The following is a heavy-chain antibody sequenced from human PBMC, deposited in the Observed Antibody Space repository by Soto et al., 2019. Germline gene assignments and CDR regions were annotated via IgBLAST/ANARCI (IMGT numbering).Heavy chain of an antibody. D-gene: IGHD3-22*01. J-gene: IGHJ6*02. Sequence: PGGSLRLSCAATGFTFSSYAMSWVRQAPGKGLEWASAISGSGGSTYYADSVKGRFTISRDNSKNTLYLQMNSLRAEDTAVYYCAKGGSGNYLTYYYYYGMDVWGQGTTVTVSS. V-gene: IGHV3-23*01. CDR2: ISGSGGST. CDR1: GFTFSSYA. CDR3: AKGGSGNYLTYYYYYGMDV.